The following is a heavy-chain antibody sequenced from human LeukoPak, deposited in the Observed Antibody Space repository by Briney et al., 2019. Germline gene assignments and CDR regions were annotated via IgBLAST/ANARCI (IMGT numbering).Heavy chain of an antibody. Sequence: SSVKVSCKASGGTFSSYAISWVRQAPGQGLEWMGGIIPIFGTANYAQKSQGRVTITADESTSTAYMELSSLRSEDTAVYYCARLDYYDSSGYYLDYWGQGTLVTVSS. CDR2: IIPIFGTA. J-gene: IGHJ4*02. V-gene: IGHV1-69*01. D-gene: IGHD3-22*01. CDR3: ARLDYYDSSGYYLDY. CDR1: GGTFSSYA.